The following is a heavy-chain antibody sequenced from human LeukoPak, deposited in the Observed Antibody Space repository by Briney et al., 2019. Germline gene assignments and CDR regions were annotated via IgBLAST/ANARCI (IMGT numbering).Heavy chain of an antibody. Sequence: GASVKVSCKASGYTFTSYYMHWVRQAPGQGLEWMGIINPSGGSTSYAQKFQGRVTMTRNTSISTAYMELSSLRSEDTAVYYCARQSWGPITIENWFDPWGQGTLVTVSS. D-gene: IGHD1-14*01. CDR1: GYTFTSYY. V-gene: IGHV1-46*01. CDR2: INPSGGST. CDR3: ARQSWGPITIENWFDP. J-gene: IGHJ5*02.